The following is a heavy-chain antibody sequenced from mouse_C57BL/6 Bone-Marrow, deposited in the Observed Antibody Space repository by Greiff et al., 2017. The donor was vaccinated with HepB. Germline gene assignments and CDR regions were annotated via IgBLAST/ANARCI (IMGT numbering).Heavy chain of an antibody. CDR2: INPCNGGT. J-gene: IGHJ3*01. V-gene: IGHV1-53*01. CDR1: GYTFTSYW. CDR3: ARRSKLRLGCAY. Sequence: LQQPGTELVKPGASVKLSCKASGYTFTSYWMHWVKQRPGQGLEWIGNINPCNGGTNYNEKFKSKATMTVDKSSSTAYMQLSSLPSEDSAVYYCARRSKLRLGCAYWGQGTLVTVSA. D-gene: IGHD3-2*02.